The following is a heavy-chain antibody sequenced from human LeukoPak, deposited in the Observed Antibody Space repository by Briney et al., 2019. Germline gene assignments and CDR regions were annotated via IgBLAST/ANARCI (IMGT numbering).Heavy chain of an antibody. D-gene: IGHD6-25*01. Sequence: GGSLRLSCAASGFTVSSNYMSWVRQAPGKGLEWVSVIYSGGSTYYADSVKGRFTISRDNSKNTLYLQMNSLRAEDTAVYYCASASAANSERGDYYYGMDVWGQGTTVTVSS. CDR1: GFTVSSNY. CDR3: ASASAANSERGDYYYGMDV. V-gene: IGHV3-66*01. J-gene: IGHJ6*02. CDR2: IYSGGST.